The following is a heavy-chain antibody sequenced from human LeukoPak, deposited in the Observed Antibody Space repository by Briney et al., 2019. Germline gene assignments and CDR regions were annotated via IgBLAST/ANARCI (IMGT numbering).Heavy chain of an antibody. V-gene: IGHV3-53*01. D-gene: IGHD3-10*01. Sequence: GGSLRLSCAASGFTFNNACITWVRQAPGKGLEWDSVIYSGGSTYYADSGKGRFTISRDNSKDTLYLQMNSLRAEDTAVYYCARAQGVTYYYGSGSSGLARYFDYWGQGTLVTVSS. CDR2: IYSGGST. CDR1: GFTFNNAC. J-gene: IGHJ4*02. CDR3: ARAQGVTYYYGSGSSGLARYFDY.